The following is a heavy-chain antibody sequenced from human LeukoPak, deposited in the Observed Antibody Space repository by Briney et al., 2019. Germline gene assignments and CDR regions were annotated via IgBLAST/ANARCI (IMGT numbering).Heavy chain of an antibody. Sequence: SMKVSCKASGGTFSSYAISWVRQAPGQGLEWMGGIIPIFGTANYAQKFQGRVTMTRDTSISTAYMELSRLRSDDTAVYFCARDKSGSSGWYSFFDYWGQGTLVTVSS. CDR3: ARDKSGSSGWYSFFDY. CDR1: GGTFSSYA. V-gene: IGHV1-69*05. D-gene: IGHD6-19*01. J-gene: IGHJ4*02. CDR2: IIPIFGTA.